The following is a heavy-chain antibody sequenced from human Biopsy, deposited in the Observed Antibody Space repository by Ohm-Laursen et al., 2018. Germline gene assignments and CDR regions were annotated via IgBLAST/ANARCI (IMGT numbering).Heavy chain of an antibody. CDR1: GGTFSNYA. CDR2: IIAVSGLV. J-gene: IGHJ4*02. V-gene: IGHV1-69*17. Sequence: SSVKVSCKTSGGTFSNYAISWVRQAPGEGLEWMGGIIAVSGLVNYAPKFQGRVSITADKSTTTAYMELSNLKSEDTAVYYCATPFQYYDSWGGYPPFDHWGQGTLVTVSS. D-gene: IGHD3-3*01. CDR3: ATPFQYYDSWGGYPPFDH.